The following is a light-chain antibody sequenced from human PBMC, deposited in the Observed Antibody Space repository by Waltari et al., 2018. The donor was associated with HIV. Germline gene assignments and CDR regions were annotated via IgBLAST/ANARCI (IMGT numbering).Light chain of an antibody. CDR1: SSNIGADYH. CDR2: GNT. V-gene: IGLV1-40*01. CDR3: QSHDSSLSAWV. J-gene: IGLJ3*02. Sequence: QSVLTQPPSLSGAPGQTVTISCTGTSSNIGADYHVHWYQQLPGTAPKLLIYGNTIRPSCVPDRFSGSKSGTSASLAITGLQADDEADYYCQSHDSSLSAWVFGGGTKLTVL.